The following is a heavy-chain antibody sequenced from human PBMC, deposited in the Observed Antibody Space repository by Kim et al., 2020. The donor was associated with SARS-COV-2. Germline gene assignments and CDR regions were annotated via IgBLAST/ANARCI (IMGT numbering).Heavy chain of an antibody. CDR3: ARAQGAYDILTGYNNDAFDI. V-gene: IGHV3-30*07. J-gene: IGHJ3*02. Sequence: RITLTRDNSTNTMYLQMNSLRAEDTAVYYCARAQGAYDILTGYNNDAFDIWGQGTMVTVSS. D-gene: IGHD3-9*01.